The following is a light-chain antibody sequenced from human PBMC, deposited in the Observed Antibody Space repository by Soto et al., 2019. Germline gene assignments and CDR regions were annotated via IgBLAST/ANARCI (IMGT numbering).Light chain of an antibody. CDR2: DVS. Sequence: QSVLTQPSSGSGSPGQSITISCTGTSSDVGGYNYVSWYQQHPGKAPKLMIYDVSNRPSGVSNRFSGSKSGNTASLTISGLQAEDEADYYCSSYTLLFGTGTKVTVL. CDR1: SSDVGGYNY. J-gene: IGLJ1*01. V-gene: IGLV2-14*01. CDR3: SSYTLL.